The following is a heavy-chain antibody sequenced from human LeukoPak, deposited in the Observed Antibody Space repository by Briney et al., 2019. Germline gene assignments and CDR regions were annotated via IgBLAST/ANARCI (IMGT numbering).Heavy chain of an antibody. J-gene: IGHJ4*02. D-gene: IGHD5-12*01. CDR1: GYTFTGYY. CDR3: ARDIVATISPWYYFDY. Sequence: ASVKVSCKASGYTFTGYYMHWVRQAPGQGLERMGWINPNSGGTNYAQKFQGRVTMTRDTSISTAYMELSRLRSDDTAVYYCARDIVATISPWYYFDYWGQGTLVTVSS. CDR2: INPNSGGT. V-gene: IGHV1-2*02.